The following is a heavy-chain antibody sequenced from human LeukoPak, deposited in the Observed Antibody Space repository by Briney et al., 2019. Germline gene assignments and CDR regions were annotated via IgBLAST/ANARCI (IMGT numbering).Heavy chain of an antibody. J-gene: IGHJ3*02. D-gene: IGHD2/OR15-2a*01. CDR3: AREYYIYAFDI. CDR1: GFTFSSYS. V-gene: IGHV3-48*04. Sequence: GGSLRLSCAASGFTFSSYSMNWVRQAPGKGLEWVSYISSSGSTIYYADSVKGRFTISRDNAKNSLYLQMNSLRAEDTAVYYCAREYYIYAFDIWGQGTMVTVSS. CDR2: ISSSGSTI.